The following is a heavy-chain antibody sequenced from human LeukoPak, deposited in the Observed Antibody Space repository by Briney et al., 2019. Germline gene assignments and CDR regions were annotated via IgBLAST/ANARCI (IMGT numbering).Heavy chain of an antibody. J-gene: IGHJ4*02. V-gene: IGHV3-23*01. CDR3: AKRRGAAAGSIDY. CDR2: ISGSGGST. D-gene: IGHD6-13*01. CDR1: GFSFSIYA. Sequence: HSGGSLRLSYAASGFSFSIYAMSRARHAPGKWLECVSAISGSGGSTYYADSVKGRFTISRDNSKNTLYLQMNSLRAEDTAVYYCAKRRGAAAGSIDYWGQGTRVNVSS.